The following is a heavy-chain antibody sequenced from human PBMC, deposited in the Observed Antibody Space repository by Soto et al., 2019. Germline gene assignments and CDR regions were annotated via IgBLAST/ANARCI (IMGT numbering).Heavy chain of an antibody. CDR2: INHSGST. CDR3: ARARGSGSYRYSYYYGLDV. D-gene: IGHD3-10*01. J-gene: IGHJ6*02. V-gene: IGHV4-34*01. CDR1: GGSFSGYY. Sequence: QVQLQQWGAGLLKTSETLSLRSAVFGGSFSGYYWTWIRQPPGRGLEWIGEINHSGSTNYSPSLKSRATISVDTSKNRLSLKVTSVTAADTARYYCARARGSGSYRYSYYYGLDVWGQWTTVTVSS.